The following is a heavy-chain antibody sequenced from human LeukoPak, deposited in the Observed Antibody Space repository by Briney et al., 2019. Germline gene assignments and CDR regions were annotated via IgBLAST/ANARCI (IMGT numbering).Heavy chain of an antibody. CDR3: ARVRRSTYYYDSSGYYPNWFDP. J-gene: IGHJ5*02. D-gene: IGHD3-22*01. CDR2: INPNSGGT. V-gene: IGHV1-2*06. CDR1: GYTFTGYY. Sequence: GASVKVSCKASGYTFTGYYMHWVRQAPGQGLEWMGRINPNSGGTNYAQKFQGRVTMTRDTSISTAYMELSRLRSDDTAVYYCARVRRSTYYYDSSGYYPNWFDPWGQGTLVTVSS.